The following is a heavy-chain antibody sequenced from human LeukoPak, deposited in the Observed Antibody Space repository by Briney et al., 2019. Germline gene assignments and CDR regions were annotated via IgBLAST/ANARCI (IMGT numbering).Heavy chain of an antibody. Sequence: SVNDSFKSCVGTFRRYAIRWVRQPRGKGCEWVGGIIPIFGTEKYAQKFQGRVTITADKSTSTAYMDLSSLRSEDTAVYYCARTYLYGSGSPDAFEICGQGTMVTVSS. J-gene: IGHJ3*02. CDR2: IIPIFGTE. V-gene: IGHV1-69*06. D-gene: IGHD3-10*01. CDR1: VGTFRRYA. CDR3: ARTYLYGSGSPDAFEI.